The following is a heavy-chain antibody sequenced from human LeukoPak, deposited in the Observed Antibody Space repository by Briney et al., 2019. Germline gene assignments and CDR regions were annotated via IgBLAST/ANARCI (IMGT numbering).Heavy chain of an antibody. CDR3: ARGPRDYDSSGVLDS. Sequence: SETLSLTCAVYGGSFSGYYWSWLRQPPGKGLEWIGEINHSGSTNYNPSLKSRVTISVDTSKNQFSLKLSSVTAADTAVYYCARGPRDYDSSGVLDSWGQGTLVTVSS. V-gene: IGHV4-34*01. D-gene: IGHD3-22*01. CDR1: GGSFSGYY. CDR2: INHSGST. J-gene: IGHJ4*02.